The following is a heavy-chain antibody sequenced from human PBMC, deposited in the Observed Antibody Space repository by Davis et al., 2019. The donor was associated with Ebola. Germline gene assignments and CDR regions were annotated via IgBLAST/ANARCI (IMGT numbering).Heavy chain of an antibody. CDR1: GFTFSSYA. Sequence: GESLKISCAASGFTFSSYAMHWVRQAPGKGLEWVAVISYDGSNKYYADSVKGRFTISRDNSKNTLYLQMNSLRAEDTAVYYCARGRYSSSSEYWFDPWGQGTLVTVSS. D-gene: IGHD6-6*01. CDR2: ISYDGSNK. J-gene: IGHJ5*02. V-gene: IGHV3-30-3*01. CDR3: ARGRYSSSSEYWFDP.